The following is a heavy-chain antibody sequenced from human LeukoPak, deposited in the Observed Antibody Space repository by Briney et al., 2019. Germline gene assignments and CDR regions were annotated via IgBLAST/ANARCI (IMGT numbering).Heavy chain of an antibody. CDR2: ISSSGSYI. V-gene: IGHV3-21*01. CDR3: ARDPDGSGSYSKYNWFDP. Sequence: GGSLRLSCAASGFTFSSYSMNWVRQAPGKGLEWVSSISSSGSYIYYADSVKGRFTISRDNAKNSLYLQMNSLRAEDTAVYYCARDPDGSGSYSKYNWFDPWGQGSLVTDSS. CDR1: GFTFSSYS. J-gene: IGHJ5*02. D-gene: IGHD3-10*01.